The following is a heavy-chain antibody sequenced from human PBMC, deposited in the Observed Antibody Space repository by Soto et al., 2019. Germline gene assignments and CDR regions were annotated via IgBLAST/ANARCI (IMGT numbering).Heavy chain of an antibody. D-gene: IGHD6-13*01. V-gene: IGHV3-48*03. CDR2: ISSRGTTT. Sequence: PLVESGGALVQPGGSLRLSCAASGFTFRTYEMNWVRQAPGKGLEWVAYISSRGTTTYYADSMKGRFTISRDNAKNSLYLQMNSLRAEDTAVYYCARAAAGTYYYGMDVWGQGTTVTVSS. CDR3: ARAAAGTYYYGMDV. CDR1: GFTFRTYE. J-gene: IGHJ6*02.